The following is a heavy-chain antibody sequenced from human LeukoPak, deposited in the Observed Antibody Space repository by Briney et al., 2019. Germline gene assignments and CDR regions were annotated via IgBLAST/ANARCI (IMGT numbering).Heavy chain of an antibody. V-gene: IGHV1-2*04. CDR2: INPNSGGT. Sequence: ASVKVSCKASGYTFTGYYMHWVRQAPGQGLEWMGWINPNSGGTNYAQKFQGWVTMTRGTSISTAYMELSRLRSDDTAVYYCARGGTWLRGWGPDYWGQGTLVTVSS. J-gene: IGHJ4*02. CDR1: GYTFTGYY. D-gene: IGHD6-19*01. CDR3: ARGGTWLRGWGPDY.